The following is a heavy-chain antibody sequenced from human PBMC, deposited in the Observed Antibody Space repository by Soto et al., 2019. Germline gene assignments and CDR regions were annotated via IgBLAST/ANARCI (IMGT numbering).Heavy chain of an antibody. CDR2: ISHEGGTQ. CDR3: AKEGSPKVSRWDDY. V-gene: IGHV3-30*04. J-gene: IGHJ4*02. D-gene: IGHD1-26*01. CDR1: GFNFNIHA. Sequence: GGSLRLSCAAPGFNFNIHALHWIRQAPGKGLEWVAVISHEGGTQYYADSVRGRFTVSRDNSKNILYLQMDSLRPEDTAVYFCAKEGSPKVSRWDDYWGQGTLVTVSS.